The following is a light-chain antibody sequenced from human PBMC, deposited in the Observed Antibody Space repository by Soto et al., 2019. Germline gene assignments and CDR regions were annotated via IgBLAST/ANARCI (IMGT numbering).Light chain of an antibody. V-gene: IGKV3-11*01. CDR2: ETS. CDR1: QSVSSH. Sequence: EIVLTQSPATLSLSPGERATLSCRASQSVSSHLAWYQQKPGQAPRLLIYETSNRATGIPVRFSGSGSETDFTLTISSLEPEDLAVYYCQQRINWPETFGQGTKLEI. CDR3: QQRINWPET. J-gene: IGKJ2*01.